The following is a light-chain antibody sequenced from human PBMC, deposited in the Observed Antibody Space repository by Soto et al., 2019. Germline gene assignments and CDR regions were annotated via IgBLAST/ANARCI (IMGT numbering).Light chain of an antibody. V-gene: IGKV1-5*03. CDR2: KAS. CDR3: QQYNDYPWT. CDR1: QSISSW. Sequence: DIQMTQSPPTLSASVGDRVTITCRASQSISSWLAWYQQRPGKAPKLLIYKASSLESGVSSRFSGGGSGTDFTLTISSLQPDDFATYYCQQYNDYPWTFSQGTKVE. J-gene: IGKJ1*01.